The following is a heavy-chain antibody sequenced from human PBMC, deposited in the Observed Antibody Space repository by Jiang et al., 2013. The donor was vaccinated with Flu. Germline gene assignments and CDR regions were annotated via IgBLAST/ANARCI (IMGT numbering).Heavy chain of an antibody. D-gene: IGHD6-13*01. J-gene: IGHJ4*02. V-gene: IGHV1-18*01. CDR3: ARSIAAAGVQDY. Sequence: GNTNYAQKLQGRVTMTTDTSTSTAYMELRSLRSDDTAVYYCARSIAAAGVQDYWGQGTLVTVSS. CDR2: GNT.